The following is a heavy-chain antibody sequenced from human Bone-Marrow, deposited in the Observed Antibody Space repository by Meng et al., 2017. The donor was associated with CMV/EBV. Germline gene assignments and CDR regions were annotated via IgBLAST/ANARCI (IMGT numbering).Heavy chain of an antibody. V-gene: IGHV3-30*02. CDR1: GFTFSDYG. CDR2: IRYDGNNK. D-gene: IGHD3-10*02. Sequence: GESLKISCAASGFTFSDYGIHWVRQAPGKGLEWVAFIRYDGNNKYYEDSVKGRFTISRDNSKNTLYLQMNSLRAEDTAVYYCARDLGNGRITMSYWGQGTLVTVSS. CDR3: ARDLGNGRITMSY. J-gene: IGHJ4*02.